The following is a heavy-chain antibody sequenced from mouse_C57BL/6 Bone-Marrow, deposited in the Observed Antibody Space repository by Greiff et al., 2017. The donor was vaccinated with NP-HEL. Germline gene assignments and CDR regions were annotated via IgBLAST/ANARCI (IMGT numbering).Heavy chain of an antibody. Sequence: QVQLQQPGAELVRPGTSVKLSCKASGYTFTSYWMHWVKQRPGQGLEWIGVIDPSDSYTNYNQKFKGKATLTVDTSSSTAYMQTSSLTSEDSAVYNLARWGRGYWDRGTTLTVTS. CDR2: IDPSDSYT. D-gene: IGHD3-3*01. J-gene: IGHJ2*01. CDR3: ARWGRGY. CDR1: GYTFTSYW. V-gene: IGHV1-59*01.